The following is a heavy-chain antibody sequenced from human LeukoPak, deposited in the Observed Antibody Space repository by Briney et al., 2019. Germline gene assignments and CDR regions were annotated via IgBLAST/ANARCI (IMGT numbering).Heavy chain of an antibody. Sequence: GGSLRLSCVASGFSFNNYRMTWVRQAPGKGLEWVGRIKSKADGETIDYAAPVKGRFTFSRDDSKNMLYLQMNSLKSEDTAVYYCSTLTSRGLSDSWGQGTLVTVSS. CDR1: GFSFNNYR. CDR2: IKSKADGETI. V-gene: IGHV3-15*01. D-gene: IGHD1-20*01. J-gene: IGHJ4*02. CDR3: STLTSRGLSDS.